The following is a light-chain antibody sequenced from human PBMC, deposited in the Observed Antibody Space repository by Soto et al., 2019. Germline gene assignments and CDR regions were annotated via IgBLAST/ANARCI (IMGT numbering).Light chain of an antibody. Sequence: DIQMTQSPSSLSASVGDRDTITCRASQSISNSLNWYQQKPGKAPDLLIYAASNLQSGVPSRFTGSGSGTDFTLTISSLQPEDFTTYHCQQSYSSPQMYTFGQGTKLEIK. CDR1: QSISNS. CDR3: QQSYSSPQMYT. CDR2: AAS. J-gene: IGKJ2*01. V-gene: IGKV1-39*01.